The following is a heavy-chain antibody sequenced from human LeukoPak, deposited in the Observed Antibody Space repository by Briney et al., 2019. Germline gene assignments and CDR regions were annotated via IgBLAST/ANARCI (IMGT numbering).Heavy chain of an antibody. CDR2: IHSDGSTT. J-gene: IGHJ4*02. D-gene: IGHD5-18*01. Sequence: GGALRLSCAASGVTFSSTWMHWFGQVPGKGPVWVSRIHSDGSTTIYADSVKGRFTISRDNSKNTLYLQMNSLRAEDTAVYYCAKEYGYTYGEFDYWGQGTLVTVSS. V-gene: IGHV3-74*01. CDR3: AKEYGYTYGEFDY. CDR1: GVTFSSTW.